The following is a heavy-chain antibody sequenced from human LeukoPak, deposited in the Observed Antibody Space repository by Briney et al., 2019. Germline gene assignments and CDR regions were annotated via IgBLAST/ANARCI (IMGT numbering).Heavy chain of an antibody. V-gene: IGHV7-4-1*02. D-gene: IGHD3-3*01. CDR1: GYTFTSYA. CDR3: ARDGENIRFLEWLLSRTNWFDP. CDR2: INTNTWNP. Sequence: ASVKVSCKASGYTFTSYAMNWVRQAPGQGLGWMGWINTNTWNPTYAQGFTGRFVFSLDTSVSTAYLQISSLKAEDTAVYYCARDGENIRFLEWLLSRTNWFDPWGQGTLVTVSS. J-gene: IGHJ5*02.